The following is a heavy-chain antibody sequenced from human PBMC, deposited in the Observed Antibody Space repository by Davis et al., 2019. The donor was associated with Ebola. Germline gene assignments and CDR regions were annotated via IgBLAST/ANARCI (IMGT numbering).Heavy chain of an antibody. CDR3: ATTPQYSSGQNKPFDY. J-gene: IGHJ4*02. Sequence: GESLKISCAASGFAFDNYAMNWVRQAPGKGLEWVAVISYDGRDKDYADSVKGRFSISRDNSKNTLHLQMNSLRAEDTAVYYCATTPQYSSGQNKPFDYWGQGTLVTVSS. D-gene: IGHD6-19*01. V-gene: IGHV3-30*03. CDR2: ISYDGRDK. CDR1: GFAFDNYA.